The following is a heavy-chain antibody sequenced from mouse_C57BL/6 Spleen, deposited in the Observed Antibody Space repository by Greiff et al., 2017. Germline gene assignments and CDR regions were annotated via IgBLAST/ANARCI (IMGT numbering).Heavy chain of an antibody. D-gene: IGHD2-2*01. CDR2: IDPSDSYT. CDR3: ARYGYEDFDY. CDR1: GYTFTSYW. Sequence: VQLQQPGAELVRPGTSVKLSCKASGYTFTSYWMHWVKQRPGQGLEWIGVIDPSDSYTNYNQKFKGKATLTVDTSSSTAYMQLSSLTSEDSAVYYCARYGYEDFDYWGQGTTLTVSS. J-gene: IGHJ2*01. V-gene: IGHV1-59*01.